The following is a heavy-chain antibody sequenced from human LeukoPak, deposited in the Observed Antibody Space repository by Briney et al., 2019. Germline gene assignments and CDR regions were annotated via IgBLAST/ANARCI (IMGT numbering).Heavy chain of an antibody. CDR3: ARTSGYSSLAF. D-gene: IGHD6-19*01. CDR2: TYYMSRWYD. V-gene: IGHV6-1*01. Sequence: PSQTLSLTCVISGDSISSNTASWNWIRQSPSRGLEWLGRTYYMSRWYDDYADSVRSRITNNPDTSKNEFSLHLTSVTPDDTAMYYCARTSGYSSLAFWGQGTPVTVSS. CDR1: GDSISSNTAS. J-gene: IGHJ4*02.